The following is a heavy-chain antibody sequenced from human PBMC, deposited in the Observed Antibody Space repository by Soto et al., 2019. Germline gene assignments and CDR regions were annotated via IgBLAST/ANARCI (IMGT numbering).Heavy chain of an antibody. D-gene: IGHD2-2*01. CDR1: AGSISSGGYY. Sequence: SETLSLTCTVSAGSISSGGYYWSWIRQHPGKGLEWIGYIYYSGSTYYNPSLKSRVTISVDTSKNQFSLKLSSVTAADTAVYYCARDACSSTSCYHDYWCQGTLVTVS. V-gene: IGHV4-31*03. J-gene: IGHJ4*02. CDR2: IYYSGST. CDR3: ARDACSSTSCYHDY.